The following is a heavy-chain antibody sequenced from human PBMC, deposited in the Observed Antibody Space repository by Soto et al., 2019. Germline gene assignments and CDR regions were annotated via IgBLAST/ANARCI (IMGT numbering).Heavy chain of an antibody. CDR3: STRDSSDFDY. V-gene: IGHV1-2*04. J-gene: IGHJ4*02. Sequence: ASVKVSCKASGYTFTGHYIHSVRQSPRQGLEWMGWINPNTGGTNYAQKFQGWVTMTRDTSISTAYMELSRMKSDDTAVYYCSTRDSSDFDYWGQGTLVTVSS. CDR2: INPNTGGT. D-gene: IGHD3-22*01. CDR1: GYTFTGHY.